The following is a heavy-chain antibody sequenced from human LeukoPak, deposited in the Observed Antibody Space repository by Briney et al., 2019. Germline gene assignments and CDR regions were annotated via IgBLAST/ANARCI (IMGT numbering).Heavy chain of an antibody. CDR1: GFTFSNYG. J-gene: IGHJ3*02. CDR3: AKSESSGYPVPDAFDI. V-gene: IGHV3-23*01. D-gene: IGHD3-22*01. CDR2: ISGSGGST. Sequence: GGTLRLTCAASGFTFSNYGMSWVRQAPGKGLEWVSVISGSGGSTYYADSVKGRFTISRDNSKNTLYLQMNSLRAEDTAVYYCAKSESSGYPVPDAFDIWGQGTMVTVSS.